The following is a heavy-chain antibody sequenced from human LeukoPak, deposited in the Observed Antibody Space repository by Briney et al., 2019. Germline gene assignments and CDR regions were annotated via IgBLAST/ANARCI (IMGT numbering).Heavy chain of an antibody. Sequence: GGSLRLSCAASGFTFSDHYMDWVRQAPGKGLEWVGRTRNKANSYTTEYAASVKGRFTISRADSENSLYLQMNSLKTEDAAVYYCARVRYCSSTTCRGAFDVWGQGTMVTVSS. J-gene: IGHJ3*01. V-gene: IGHV3-72*01. CDR2: TRNKANSYTT. CDR3: ARVRYCSSTTCRGAFDV. CDR1: GFTFSDHY. D-gene: IGHD2-2*01.